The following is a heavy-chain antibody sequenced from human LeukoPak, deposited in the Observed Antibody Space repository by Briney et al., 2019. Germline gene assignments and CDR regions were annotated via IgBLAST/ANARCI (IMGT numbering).Heavy chain of an antibody. V-gene: IGHV4-59*01. CDR2: IFYTGTT. Sequence: PSETLSLTCTVSGVSISSDFWSWIRQPPGKGLEWIGYIFYTGTTTYNTSLSSRVTISVDTSKNQFSLKLRSVTTADTDVYFCARGKVKGWFPPLLDYWGPGTLVSLSS. J-gene: IGHJ4*02. CDR1: GVSISSDF. CDR3: ARGKVKGWFPPLLDY. D-gene: IGHD6-19*01.